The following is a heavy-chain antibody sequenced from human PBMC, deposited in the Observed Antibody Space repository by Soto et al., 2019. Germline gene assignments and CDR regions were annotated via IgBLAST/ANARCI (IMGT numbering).Heavy chain of an antibody. CDR3: AKRLVLWFDP. D-gene: IGHD6-6*01. CDR1: GFPFSRFA. V-gene: IGHV3-23*01. Sequence: PGGSLRLSSPASGFPFSRFAMAWVRQAPGKGLEWVSAITDSGSTTYYAASLKGRFTISRDNSKDTLYPQRNSLRAEETAVYYCAKRLVLWFDPWGQGTKVTVSS. J-gene: IGHJ5*02. CDR2: ITDSGSTT.